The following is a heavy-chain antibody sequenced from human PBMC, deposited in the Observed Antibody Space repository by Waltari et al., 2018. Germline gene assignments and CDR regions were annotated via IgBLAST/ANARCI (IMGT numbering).Heavy chain of an antibody. J-gene: IGHJ6*02. V-gene: IGHV3-21*01. CDR3: ASDSDGYNFEENYGMDV. Sequence: EVQLVESGGGLVKPGGSLRLSCAASGFTFSSYSMNWVRQAPGKGLEWVSSISSSSSYIYYADSVKGRLTVSRDNAKNALYLQIDSLRAEDTAVYYCASDSDGYNFEENYGMDVWGQGTTVTVSS. D-gene: IGHD5-12*01. CDR2: ISSSSSYI. CDR1: GFTFSSYS.